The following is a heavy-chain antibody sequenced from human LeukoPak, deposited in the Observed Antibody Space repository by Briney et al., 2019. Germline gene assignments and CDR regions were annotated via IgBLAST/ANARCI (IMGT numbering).Heavy chain of an antibody. CDR3: AAVSRDYVWGSYPAFDY. V-gene: IGHV4-61*01. D-gene: IGHD3-16*02. Sequence: SETLSLTCTVSGGSVSSGSYYWSWIRQPPGKGLEWIGYIYYSGSTNYNPSLKSRVTISVDTSKNQFSLKLSSVTAADTAVYYCAAVSRDYVWGSYPAFDYWGQGTLVTVSS. CDR2: IYYSGST. CDR1: GGSVSSGSYY. J-gene: IGHJ4*02.